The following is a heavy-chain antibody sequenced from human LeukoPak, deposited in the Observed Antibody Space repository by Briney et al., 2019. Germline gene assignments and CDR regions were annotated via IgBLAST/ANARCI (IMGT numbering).Heavy chain of an antibody. D-gene: IGHD6-6*01. CDR3: AKDWYSSSSNYYYMDV. CDR1: GFTFSSYA. Sequence: GGSLRLSCAASGFTFSSYAMSWVRQAPGKGLEWVSAISGSGGSTYYADSVKGRFTISRDNSKNTLYLQMNSLRAEDTAVYYCAKDWYSSSSNYYYMDVWGKGTTVTVSS. J-gene: IGHJ6*03. CDR2: ISGSGGST. V-gene: IGHV3-23*01.